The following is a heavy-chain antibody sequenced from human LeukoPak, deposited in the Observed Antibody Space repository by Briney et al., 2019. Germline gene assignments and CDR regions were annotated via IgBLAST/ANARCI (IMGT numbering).Heavy chain of an antibody. CDR3: ARGPSGYHNA. Sequence: GGSLRLSCAASGFTFSSYNMNWVRQAPGKGLEWVSSITSGSSYIYYADSVKGRFTISRDNAKNSLYLQMNSLRAEDTAVYYCARGPSGYHNAGGQGTLVTVSS. D-gene: IGHD5-12*01. J-gene: IGHJ4*02. V-gene: IGHV3-21*01. CDR2: ITSGSSYI. CDR1: GFTFSSYN.